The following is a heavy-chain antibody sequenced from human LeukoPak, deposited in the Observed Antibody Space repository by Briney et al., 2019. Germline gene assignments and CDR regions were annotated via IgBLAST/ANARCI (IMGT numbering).Heavy chain of an antibody. CDR3: ARDLGSSLGNGRYYAMDV. J-gene: IGHJ6*02. CDR1: GYTFTDYY. D-gene: IGHD6-13*01. Sequence: GASVTVSCKASGYTFTDYYMHWVRQAPGQGLEWMGWINPNSGGTDYAQNFQGRVTMTRDTSISTAYMELTRLRSDDTALYYCARDLGSSLGNGRYYAMDVWGQGTTVTVSS. CDR2: INPNSGGT. V-gene: IGHV1-2*02.